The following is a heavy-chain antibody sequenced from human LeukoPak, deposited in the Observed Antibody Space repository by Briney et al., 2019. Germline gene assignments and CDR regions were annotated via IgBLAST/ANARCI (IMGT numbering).Heavy chain of an antibody. D-gene: IGHD3-10*01. CDR1: GASITSNFYY. V-gene: IGHV4-39*07. Sequence: PSDTLSLTCTVSGASITSNFYYWGWLRQPPGKGLEWVGSISYSGSTFYHPSLESRIIISVDTSKSQFSLKLSSVTAAGTAVYYCARVSMVRGLTGWFDPWGQGTLVTVSS. CDR3: ARVSMVRGLTGWFDP. CDR2: ISYSGST. J-gene: IGHJ5*02.